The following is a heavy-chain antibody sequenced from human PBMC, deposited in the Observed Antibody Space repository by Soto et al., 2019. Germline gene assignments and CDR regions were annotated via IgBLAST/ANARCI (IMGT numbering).Heavy chain of an antibody. CDR3: ARGNYYDSSGYYPPYFQH. D-gene: IGHD3-22*01. Sequence: SETLSLTCAVYGGSFSGYYWSWIRQPPGKGLEWIGEINHSGSTNYNPSLKSRVAISVDTSKNQFSLKLTSVTAADTAVYYCARGNYYDSSGYYPPYFQHWGQGTLVTVSS. J-gene: IGHJ1*01. CDR1: GGSFSGYY. CDR2: INHSGST. V-gene: IGHV4-34*01.